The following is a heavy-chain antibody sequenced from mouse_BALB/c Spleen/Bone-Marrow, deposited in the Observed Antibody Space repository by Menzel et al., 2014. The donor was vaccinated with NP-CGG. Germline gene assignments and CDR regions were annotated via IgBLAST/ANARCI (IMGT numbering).Heavy chain of an antibody. CDR3: TRGGNWDDFDS. V-gene: IGHV5-17*02. CDR1: GFTFSSFG. CDR2: ISSGSSTI. D-gene: IGHD4-1*01. Sequence: EVMLVESGGGLVQPGGSRKLSCAASGFTFSSFGMHWVRQAPEKGLEWVAYISSGSSTIFNADTVKGRFTVSRDNPKNTLFLQMTSLRSEDTAMYFCTRGGNWDDFDSWGQGTTLTVSS. J-gene: IGHJ2*01.